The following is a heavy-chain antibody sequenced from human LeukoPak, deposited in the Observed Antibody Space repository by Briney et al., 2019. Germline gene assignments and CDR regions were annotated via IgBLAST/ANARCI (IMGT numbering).Heavy chain of an antibody. V-gene: IGHV4-59*01. D-gene: IGHD2-15*01. Sequence: PSETLSLTCTVSGGSISGYYWSWIRQSPGKGLEWIGYIYYSGSTNYNPSLKSRVTMSVDTSKNHFSLKVSSVTAADPAVYYCARAVVVAATVKWFDPWGQGTLVTVSS. CDR1: GGSISGYY. CDR3: ARAVVVAATVKWFDP. CDR2: IYYSGST. J-gene: IGHJ5*02.